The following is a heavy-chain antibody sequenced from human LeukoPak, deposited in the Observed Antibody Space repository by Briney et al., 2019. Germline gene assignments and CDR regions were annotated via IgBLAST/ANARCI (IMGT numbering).Heavy chain of an antibody. CDR3: ARESYSSGWYRGYYFDY. J-gene: IGHJ4*02. V-gene: IGHV1-2*02. Sequence: ASVKVSCKASGYTFTGYYMHWVRQAPGQGLEWMGWINPNSGGTNYAQKFQGRVTMTRDTSISTAYMEVSRLRSDDTAVYYCARESYSSGWYRGYYFDYWSQGTLVTVSS. D-gene: IGHD6-19*01. CDR1: GYTFTGYY. CDR2: INPNSGGT.